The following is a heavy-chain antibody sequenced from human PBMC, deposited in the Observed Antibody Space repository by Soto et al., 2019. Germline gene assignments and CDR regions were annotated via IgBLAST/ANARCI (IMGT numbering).Heavy chain of an antibody. Sequence: PSETLSLTCTVSGGSVSSGRNYWNWIRQPPGKGLEWIGYMYYSGSTNYNPSLKSRVTISVDTSKNQFSLKLTSVTAADTAVYYCARGSHCGGDCYSGYYHYGMDVWGQGTTVTVS. J-gene: IGHJ6*02. CDR3: ARGSHCGGDCYSGYYHYGMDV. CDR1: GGSVSSGRNY. D-gene: IGHD2-21*02. V-gene: IGHV4-61*01. CDR2: MYYSGST.